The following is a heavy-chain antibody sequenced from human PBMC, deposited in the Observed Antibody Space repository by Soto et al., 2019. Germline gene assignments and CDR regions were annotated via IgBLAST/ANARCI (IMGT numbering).Heavy chain of an antibody. Sequence: GGSLRLSCSASGFTFRSYAMSWVRQAPGKGLEWVSGISGGGSDTYYSDSVRGRFTISRDNSKNTLYLQMNSLRVEDSAVYFCAKDDSWECFSPLAARGQGTLVPVSP. D-gene: IGHD1-26*01. V-gene: IGHV3-23*01. CDR2: ISGGGSDT. CDR3: AKDDSWECFSPLAA. CDR1: GFTFRSYA. J-gene: IGHJ4*02.